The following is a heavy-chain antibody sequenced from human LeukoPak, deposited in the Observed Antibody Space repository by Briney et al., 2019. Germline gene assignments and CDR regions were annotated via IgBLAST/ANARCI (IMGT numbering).Heavy chain of an antibody. D-gene: IGHD3-10*01. CDR1: GYTFTDYY. J-gene: IGHJ4*02. CDR3: ARDGVVRGVIVY. V-gene: IGHV1-2*02. CDR2: IDPNSGGT. Sequence: EASVKVSCKASGYTFTDYYIHSVRQAPGQRLEWMGWIDPNSGGTNYAQKFQGRLTMTRDTSISTAYMEQSRLRSDDTAVYYCARDGVVRGVIVYWGQGNLVTVSS.